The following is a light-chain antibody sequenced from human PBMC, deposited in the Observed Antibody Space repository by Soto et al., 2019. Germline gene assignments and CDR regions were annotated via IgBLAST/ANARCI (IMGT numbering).Light chain of an antibody. J-gene: IGKJ1*01. CDR1: QSVSSN. CDR3: QQYNNWPWT. V-gene: IGKV3-15*01. CDR2: GAS. Sequence: EKVMTPSPATPPVSPREKTTPSCRASQSVSSNLAWYQQKPGQAPRLLIYGASTRATGIPARFSGSGSGTEFTLTISSLQSEDFAVYYCQQYNNWPWTFGQGTKVDIK.